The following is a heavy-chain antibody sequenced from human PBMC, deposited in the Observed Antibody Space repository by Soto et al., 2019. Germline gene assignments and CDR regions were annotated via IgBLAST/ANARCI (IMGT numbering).Heavy chain of an antibody. J-gene: IGHJ4*02. CDR3: AGSPPGVAGRYYFEY. Sequence: QVQLVESGGGVVQPGRSLRLSCATSGFAFSNYGMHWVRQAPGRGLEWVALIWYDGSNKYYADSVKGRFTISRDNSKNTLYLQVNSLRAEDTAVYYCAGSPPGVAGRYYFEYWGQGTLVTVSS. D-gene: IGHD6-6*01. V-gene: IGHV3-33*01. CDR2: IWYDGSNK. CDR1: GFAFSNYG.